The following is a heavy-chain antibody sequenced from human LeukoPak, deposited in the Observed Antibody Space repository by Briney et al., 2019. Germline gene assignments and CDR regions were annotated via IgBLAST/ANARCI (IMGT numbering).Heavy chain of an antibody. V-gene: IGHV4-4*02. Sequence: PSETLSPTCAVSGGSISSSNWWSWVRQPPGKGLEWIGEIYHSGSTNYNPSLKSRVTISVDKSKNQFSLKLSSVTAADTAVYYCARDHGQNNWFDPWGQGTLVTVSS. CDR3: ARDHGQNNWFDP. CDR1: GGSISSSNW. J-gene: IGHJ5*02. CDR2: IYHSGST.